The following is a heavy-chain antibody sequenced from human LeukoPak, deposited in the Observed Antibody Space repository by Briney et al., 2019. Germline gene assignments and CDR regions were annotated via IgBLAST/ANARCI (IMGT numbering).Heavy chain of an antibody. CDR3: AKTIIDSSGYLEAFDI. V-gene: IGHV4-59*08. CDR2: IYYSGST. CDR1: GGSISSYY. J-gene: IGHJ3*02. D-gene: IGHD3-22*01. Sequence: SETLSLTCTVSGGSISSYYRSWIRQPPGKGLEWIGYIYYSGSTNYNPSLKSRVTISVDTSKNQFSLKLSSVTAADTAVYYCAKTIIDSSGYLEAFDIWGQGTMVTVSS.